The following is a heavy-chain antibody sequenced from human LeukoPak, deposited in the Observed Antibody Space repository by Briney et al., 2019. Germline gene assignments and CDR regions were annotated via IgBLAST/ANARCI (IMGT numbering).Heavy chain of an antibody. CDR3: ARQGVGQQLELDY. J-gene: IGHJ4*02. CDR2: IYPGDSDT. Sequence: GESLKISCKGSGYSFTGYWIGWVRQMPGKGLEWMGIIYPGDSDTRYRPSFQGQVTISADNSINTAYLQWSSLKASDTAMYYCARQGVGQQLELDYWGRGTLVTVSS. D-gene: IGHD6-13*01. V-gene: IGHV5-51*01. CDR1: GYSFTGYW.